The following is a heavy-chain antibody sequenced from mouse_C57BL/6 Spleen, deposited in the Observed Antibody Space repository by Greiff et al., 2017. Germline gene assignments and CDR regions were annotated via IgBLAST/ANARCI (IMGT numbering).Heavy chain of an antibody. V-gene: IGHV2-6-1*01. D-gene: IGHD2-4*01. Sequence: VQVVESGPGLVAPSQSLSITCTVSGFSLTSYGVHWVRQPPGKGLEWLVVIWSDGSTTYNSALKSRLSISKDNSKSQVFLKMNSLQTDDTAMYYCARHYDYDEAWFAYWGQGTLVTVSA. CDR3: ARHYDYDEAWFAY. CDR1: GFSLTSYG. J-gene: IGHJ3*01. CDR2: IWSDGST.